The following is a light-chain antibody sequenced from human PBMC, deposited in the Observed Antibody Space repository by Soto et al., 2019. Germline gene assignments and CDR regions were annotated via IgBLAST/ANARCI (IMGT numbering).Light chain of an antibody. CDR2: KAS. CDR3: QQCNSYPSFT. Sequence: DIQMTQSPSTLSASIGDRVTITCRASQSIGSWLAWYQQKPGKAPKLLISKASNSESGVPPRFSGSGSGTEFTLTIRSLQPDDFATYYCQQCNSYPSFTFGQGTRVELK. V-gene: IGKV1-5*03. J-gene: IGKJ2*01. CDR1: QSIGSW.